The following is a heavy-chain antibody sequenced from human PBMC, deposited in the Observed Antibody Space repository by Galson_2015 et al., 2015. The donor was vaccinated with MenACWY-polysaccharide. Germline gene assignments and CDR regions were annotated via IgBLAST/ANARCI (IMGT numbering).Heavy chain of an antibody. CDR1: GDSISSRSYY. J-gene: IGHJ4*02. CDR3: ARNAAYKRITMLPLD. CDR2: IYYSGST. V-gene: IGHV4-39*01. Sequence: ETLSLTCTVSGDSISSRSYYWGWIRQPPGKGLEWIGSIYYSGSTYYNPSLTSRVTISVDTSKNQFSLKLSSVTAADTAVYYCARNAAYKRITMLPLDWGQGTLVTVSS. D-gene: IGHD3-10*02.